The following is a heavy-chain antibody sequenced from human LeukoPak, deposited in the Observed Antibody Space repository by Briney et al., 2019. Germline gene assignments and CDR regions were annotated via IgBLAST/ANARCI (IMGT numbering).Heavy chain of an antibody. CDR1: GFTFSAYW. J-gene: IGHJ4*02. Sequence: GGSLRLSCSASGFTFSAYWMSWIRQGPGKGLEWVASINPDGGDKFYVDSVEGRFTISRDNTWNSLFLDLSSLRADDTAMYFCARLFGGVTTFDYWGQGALVTVSS. CDR3: ARLFGGVTTFDY. D-gene: IGHD4-17*01. CDR2: INPDGGDK. V-gene: IGHV3-7*01.